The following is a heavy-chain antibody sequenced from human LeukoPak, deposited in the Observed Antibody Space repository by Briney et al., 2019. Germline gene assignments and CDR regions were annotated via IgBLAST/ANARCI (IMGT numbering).Heavy chain of an antibody. Sequence: GGSLRLSCAASGFTFSSYAMSWVRQAPGKGLEWVSAISGSGGSTNYADSVKGRFTISRDNSKNTLYLQMNSLRAEDTAVYYCAKGDYDSSGYYHRYYYYYYGMDVWGQGTTVTVSS. J-gene: IGHJ6*02. D-gene: IGHD3-22*01. CDR1: GFTFSSYA. CDR3: AKGDYDSSGYYHRYYYYYYGMDV. CDR2: ISGSGGST. V-gene: IGHV3-23*01.